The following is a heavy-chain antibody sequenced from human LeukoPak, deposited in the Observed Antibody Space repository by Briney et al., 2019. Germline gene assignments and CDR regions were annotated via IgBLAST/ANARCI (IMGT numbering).Heavy chain of an antibody. Sequence: SETLSLTCTVSGGSISSYYWSWIRQPPGKGLEWIGYIYYSGSTNYNPSLKSRVTISVDTSKNQFSLKLSSVTAADTAVYYCARVTLLGYGDYWGQGTLVTVSS. V-gene: IGHV4-59*08. CDR1: GGSISSYY. CDR3: ARVTLLGYGDY. J-gene: IGHJ4*02. D-gene: IGHD2-21*02. CDR2: IYYSGST.